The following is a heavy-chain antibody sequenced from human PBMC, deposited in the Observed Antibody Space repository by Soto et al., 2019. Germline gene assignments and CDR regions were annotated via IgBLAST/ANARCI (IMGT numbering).Heavy chain of an antibody. CDR3: AAKWFGELDY. D-gene: IGHD3-10*01. CDR1: GFTFSSSA. V-gene: IGHV1-58*01. J-gene: IGHJ4*02. Sequence: QVQLVQSGPEVRKPGTSVKVSCKASGFTFSSSAVQWVRQARGQRLEWIGWIAIGSGDTDYAQNFQERVTINRDKSTSSVYMDLKSLRSEDTAVYFCAAKWFGELDYWGQGTLVTVSS. CDR2: IAIGSGDT.